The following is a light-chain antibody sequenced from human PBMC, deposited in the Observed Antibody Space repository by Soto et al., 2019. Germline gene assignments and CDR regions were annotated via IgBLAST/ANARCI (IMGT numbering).Light chain of an antibody. J-gene: IGLJ3*02. V-gene: IGLV4-60*02. CDR3: ETWDSNDNTV. CDR2: LEGSGSY. Sequence: QSVLTQSSSASASLGSSVTLTCTLSSGHSSYIIAWHQQQPGKAPRYLMKLEGSGSYNKGSGVPDRFSGSSSGADRYLTISNLQFEDEADYYCETWDSNDNTVFGGGTKLTVL. CDR1: SGHSSYI.